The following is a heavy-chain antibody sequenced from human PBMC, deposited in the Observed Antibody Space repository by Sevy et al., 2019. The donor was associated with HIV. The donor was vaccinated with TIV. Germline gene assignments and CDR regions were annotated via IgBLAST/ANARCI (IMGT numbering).Heavy chain of an antibody. CDR3: ARGPTYYYDSTGKARPDY. D-gene: IGHD3-22*01. Sequence: GGSLRLSCAGSGFTFGSYWMNWVRQAPGKGLEWEANINEDGTENNYLDSVKGRFTISRDNAENSVYLQVNNLRLEDTAVYFCARGPTYYYDSTGKARPDYWGQGTLVTVSS. J-gene: IGHJ4*02. V-gene: IGHV3-7*01. CDR1: GFTFGSYW. CDR2: INEDGTEN.